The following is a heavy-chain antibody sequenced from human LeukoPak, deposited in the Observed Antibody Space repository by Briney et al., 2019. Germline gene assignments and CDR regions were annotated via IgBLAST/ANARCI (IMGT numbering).Heavy chain of an antibody. V-gene: IGHV1-69*05. CDR1: GVTFSSYA. J-gene: IGHJ4*02. D-gene: IGHD3-22*01. CDR3: ASLTRVDSSGYLDY. Sequence: GASVKVSCKASGVTFSSYAISWVRQAPGQGLEWMGGIIPIFGTVNYAQKFQGRVTITTDGSTSTAYMELSSLRSEDTAVYYCASLTRVDSSGYLDYWGQGTLVAVSS. CDR2: IIPIFGTV.